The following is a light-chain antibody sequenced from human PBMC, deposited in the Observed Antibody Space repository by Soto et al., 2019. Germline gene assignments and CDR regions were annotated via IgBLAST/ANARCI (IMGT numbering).Light chain of an antibody. CDR2: RTF. J-gene: IGKJ4*01. V-gene: IGKV3-20*01. Sequence: EIVLTQSPGTLSLSPGERATLSCRASQSISSSYLAWYQQKPGQPPRLLLYRTFSRATGIPDRFSGSGSGTDFTLTISRLEPEDFAVYFCQQFSSSPLTFVGGTKVEI. CDR3: QQFSSSPLT. CDR1: QSISSSY.